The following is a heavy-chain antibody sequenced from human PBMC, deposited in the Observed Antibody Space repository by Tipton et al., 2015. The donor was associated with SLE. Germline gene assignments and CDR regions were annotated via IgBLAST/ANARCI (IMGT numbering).Heavy chain of an antibody. Sequence: TLSLTCTVSGYSISSGTYYWSWIRQPAGKALECIGYIDTRGSTSYNPSLIGRVAISVDTSKNQFSLKLSSVTAADTAVYYCARWNDAYNYYGMDVWGQGTTVTVSS. CDR2: IDTRGST. J-gene: IGHJ6*02. D-gene: IGHD1-1*01. CDR1: GYSISSGTYY. V-gene: IGHV4-61*09. CDR3: ARWNDAYNYYGMDV.